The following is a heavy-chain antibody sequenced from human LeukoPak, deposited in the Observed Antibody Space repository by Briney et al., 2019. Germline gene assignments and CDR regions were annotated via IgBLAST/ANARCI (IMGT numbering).Heavy chain of an antibody. V-gene: IGHV3-30-3*01. Sequence: PGGSLRLSCAASGFTFSSYAMHWVRQAPGKGLEWVAVISYDGSNKYYADSVKGRFTASRDNAGNVLYVHLNRLRVDETAVYYCARMVVVTGLFDYWGQGTLVTVSS. D-gene: IGHD2-21*02. CDR2: ISYDGSNK. CDR3: ARMVVVTGLFDY. J-gene: IGHJ4*02. CDR1: GFTFSSYA.